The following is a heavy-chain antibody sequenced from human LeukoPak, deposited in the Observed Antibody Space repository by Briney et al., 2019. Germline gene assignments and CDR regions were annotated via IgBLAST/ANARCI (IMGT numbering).Heavy chain of an antibody. V-gene: IGHV4-4*07. J-gene: IGHJ4*02. CDR2: IYPSGTT. CDR3: AREEFCNGGGCSFDS. Sequence: KPSETLSLTCSVSGGSLSSYYWSWIRQSAGKGLEWIGRIYPSGTTNYNPSLKSRVTVSLDTSKNHFSLNLSSVTAAGTAMYYCAREEFCNGGGCSFDSWGQGALVTVSS. CDR1: GGSLSSYY. D-gene: IGHD2-15*01.